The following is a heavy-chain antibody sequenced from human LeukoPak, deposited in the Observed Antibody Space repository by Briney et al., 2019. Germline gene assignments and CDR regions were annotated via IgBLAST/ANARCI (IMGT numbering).Heavy chain of an antibody. CDR1: GLTFSGYW. CDR2: VDVHGQGT. Sequence: GGSLRLSCAASGLTFSGYWMHWVRQAPGKGPVWVSRVDVHGQGTAYADSVKGRFTISRDNAKNTPSLQMNSLSAEDTAVYYCARSNYDSPTFYYHLDLWGQGTLVTVSS. V-gene: IGHV3-74*01. D-gene: IGHD2/OR15-2a*01. CDR3: ARSNYDSPTFYYHLDL. J-gene: IGHJ5*02.